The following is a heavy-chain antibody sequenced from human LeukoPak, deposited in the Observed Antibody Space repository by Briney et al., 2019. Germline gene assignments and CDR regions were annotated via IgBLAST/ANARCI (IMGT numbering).Heavy chain of an antibody. CDR3: ASRIAVAGTEGFY. V-gene: IGHV3-66*01. D-gene: IGHD6-19*01. CDR1: GFTVSSNY. J-gene: IGHJ4*02. Sequence: GGSLRLSCAASGFTVSSNYMSWVRQAPGKGLEWVSVIYSGGSTYYADSVKGRFTISRDNSKNTLYLQMNSLRAEDTAVYYCASRIAVAGTEGFYWGQGTLVTVSS. CDR2: IYSGGST.